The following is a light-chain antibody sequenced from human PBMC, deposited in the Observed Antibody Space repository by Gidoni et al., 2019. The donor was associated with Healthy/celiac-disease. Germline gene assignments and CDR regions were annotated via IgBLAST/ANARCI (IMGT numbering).Light chain of an antibody. J-gene: IGKJ3*01. CDR2: DAS. CDR3: QQRSNWLFT. CDR1: QSVSSH. Sequence: EIVLTQSPATLSLSPGESATLSCRASQSVSSHLAWYQQKPGQAPRLLIYDASNRAPGIPARFSGSGSGADFTLTISSLEPEDFAVYYCQQRSNWLFTFGPGTKVDIK. V-gene: IGKV3-11*01.